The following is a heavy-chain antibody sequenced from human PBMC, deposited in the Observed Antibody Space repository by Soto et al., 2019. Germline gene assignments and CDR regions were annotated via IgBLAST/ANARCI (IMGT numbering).Heavy chain of an antibody. CDR3: ARAYYDFWSGATLYWYFDL. J-gene: IGHJ2*01. V-gene: IGHV3-11*01. CDR1: GFTFSDYY. D-gene: IGHD3-3*01. CDR2: ISISGRTI. Sequence: QVQLVESGGGLVKPGGSLRLSCAASGFTFSDYYMSWIRQAPGKGLEWVSYISISGRTIFYADSVKGRFTISRDNAKNSMYLQMNSLRAEDTAVYYCARAYYDFWSGATLYWYFDLWGRGTLVTVSS.